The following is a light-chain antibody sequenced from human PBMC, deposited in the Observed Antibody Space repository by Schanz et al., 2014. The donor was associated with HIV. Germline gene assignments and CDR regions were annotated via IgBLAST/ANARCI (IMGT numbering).Light chain of an antibody. CDR3: AAWDDSLNSVL. V-gene: IGLV1-44*01. CDR2: RNT. J-gene: IGLJ2*01. CDR1: SSNIGNNY. Sequence: QSVLTQPPSSSLSPGHMVTFSCSGSSSNIGNNYVSWYQHLPETAPKLLIYRNTQRPSGVPDRFSGSKSDTSASLAISGLQSEDEADYYCAAWDDSLNSVLFGGGTKLTVL.